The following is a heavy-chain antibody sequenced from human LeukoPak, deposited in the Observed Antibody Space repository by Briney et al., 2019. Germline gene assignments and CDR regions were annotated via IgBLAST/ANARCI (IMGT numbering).Heavy chain of an antibody. D-gene: IGHD6-13*01. Sequence: SETLSLTCTVSGGSISSYYWSWIRQPPGKGLEWIGYIYYSGSTNYNPSLKSRVIISVDTSKNQFSLKLSSVTAADTAVYYCAGTLGLAAAGTHGMDVWGQGTTVTVSS. CDR2: IYYSGST. CDR3: AGTLGLAAAGTHGMDV. CDR1: GGSISSYY. V-gene: IGHV4-59*08. J-gene: IGHJ6*02.